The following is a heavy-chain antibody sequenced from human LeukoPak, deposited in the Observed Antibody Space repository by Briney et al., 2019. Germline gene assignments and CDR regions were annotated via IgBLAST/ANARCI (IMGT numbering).Heavy chain of an antibody. CDR1: GFTFSSYA. CDR3: AKGPGLNYYYYMDV. J-gene: IGHJ6*03. V-gene: IGHV3-23*01. CDR2: ISGSGGST. Sequence: GGSLRLSCAASGFTFSSYAMSWVRQAPGKGLERVSAISGSGGSTYYADSVKGRFTISRDNSKNTLYLQMNSLRAEDTAVYYCAKGPGLNYYYYMDVWGKGTTVTVSS. D-gene: IGHD3/OR15-3a*01.